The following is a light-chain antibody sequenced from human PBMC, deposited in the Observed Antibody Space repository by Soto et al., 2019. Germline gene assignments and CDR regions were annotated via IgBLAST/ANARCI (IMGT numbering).Light chain of an antibody. J-gene: IGKJ1*01. V-gene: IGKV3-20*01. Sequence: EIVLTQSPGTLSLSPGERATLSCRASQSISSTYLAWYRQKPGQAPRLLIYAVSSRATGIPDRFSGSGSGTDFTLTISRLEPEDFAVYYCQQYYASSWTFGQGTRWIS. CDR1: QSISSTY. CDR2: AVS. CDR3: QQYYASSWT.